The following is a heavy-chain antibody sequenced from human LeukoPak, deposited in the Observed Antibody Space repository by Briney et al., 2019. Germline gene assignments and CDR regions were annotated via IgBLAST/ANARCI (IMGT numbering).Heavy chain of an antibody. J-gene: IGHJ4*02. CDR3: ARNQRRLDY. CDR1: GFTFSTYW. CDR2: IKQDGSEK. Sequence: GGSLRLSCAASGFTFSTYWMSWVRQAPGKGLELVANIKQDGSEKYYVDSVKGRSTISRDNAKNSLYLQVNSLRAEDTAVYYCARNQRRLDYWGQGTLVTVSS. V-gene: IGHV3-7*01. D-gene: IGHD1-14*01.